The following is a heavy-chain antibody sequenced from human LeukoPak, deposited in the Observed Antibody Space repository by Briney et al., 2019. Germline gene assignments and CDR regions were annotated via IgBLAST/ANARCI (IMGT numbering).Heavy chain of an antibody. CDR3: ARVVRCSSTSCSSHFDY. CDR1: GGSFSGYY. CDR2: INHSGST. Sequence: SETLSLTCAVYGGSFSGYYWSWIRQPPGKGLEWIGEINHSGSTNYNPSLKSRVTISVDTSKNQFSLKLSSVTAADTAVYYCARVVRCSSTSCSSHFDYWGQGTLVTVSS. D-gene: IGHD2-2*01. J-gene: IGHJ4*02. V-gene: IGHV4-34*01.